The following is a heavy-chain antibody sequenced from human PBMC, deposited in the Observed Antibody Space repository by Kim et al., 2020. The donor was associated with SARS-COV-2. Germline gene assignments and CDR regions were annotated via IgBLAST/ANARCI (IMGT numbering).Heavy chain of an antibody. CDR3: ASWGHIVPVTPDGFDI. CDR2: VSPDGSDT. D-gene: IGHD2-21*02. V-gene: IGHV3-74*01. Sequence: GGSLRLSCAASGFTFSTYWMNWVRQAPGKGLVWVSRVSPDGSDTWTADSVKGRFTISRDNAKNTLYLQMNSLRAEDTAVYYCASWGHIVPVTPDGFDIWGRGTMVTVSS. CDR1: GFTFSTYW. J-gene: IGHJ3*02.